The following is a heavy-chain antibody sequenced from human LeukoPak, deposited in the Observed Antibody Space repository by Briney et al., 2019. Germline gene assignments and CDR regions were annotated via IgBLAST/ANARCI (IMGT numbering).Heavy chain of an antibody. D-gene: IGHD2-15*01. J-gene: IGHJ5*02. V-gene: IGHV5-51*01. Sequence: GESLKISCKGSGYSFTNYWIGWVRQMPGKGLEWMGIIYPGDSDTTYSPSFQGQVTISADKSISTAYLQWSSLKASGTAIYYCARRYCSGGSCYRNWFDPWGQGTLVTVSS. CDR1: GYSFTNYW. CDR2: IYPGDSDT. CDR3: ARRYCSGGSCYRNWFDP.